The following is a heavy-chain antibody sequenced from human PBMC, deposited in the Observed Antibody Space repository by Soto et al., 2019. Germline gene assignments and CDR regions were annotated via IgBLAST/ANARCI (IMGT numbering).Heavy chain of an antibody. V-gene: IGHV4-39*01. J-gene: IGHJ4*02. D-gene: IGHD3-9*01. CDR2: IYYSGST. Sequence: PSETLSLTCTVSGGSISSSSYYWGWIRQPPGKGLEWIGSIYYSGSTYYNPSLKSRVTISVDTSKNQFSLKLSSVTAADTAVYYCARLTPDWFHYYFDYWGQGTLVTVSS. CDR3: ARLTPDWFHYYFDY. CDR1: GGSISSSSYY.